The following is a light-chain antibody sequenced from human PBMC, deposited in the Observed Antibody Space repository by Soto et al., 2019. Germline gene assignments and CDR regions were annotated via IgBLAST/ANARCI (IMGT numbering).Light chain of an antibody. CDR2: EVS. V-gene: IGLV2-23*02. J-gene: IGLJ2*01. Sequence: QSALTQPASVSGSPGQSITISCTGTSSAVGSYNLVSWYQQHPGKAPKLMIYEVSKRPSGVSNRFSGSKSGNTASLTISGLQAEDEADYYCCSYAGSSTYVVFGGGTKVTVL. CDR3: CSYAGSSTYVV. CDR1: SSAVGSYNL.